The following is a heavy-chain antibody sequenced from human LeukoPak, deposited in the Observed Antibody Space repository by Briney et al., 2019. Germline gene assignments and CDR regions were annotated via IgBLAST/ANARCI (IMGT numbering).Heavy chain of an antibody. CDR2: ISGSGGST. J-gene: IGHJ4*02. D-gene: IGHD4-11*01. CDR1: GFIFSSYG. V-gene: IGHV3-23*01. Sequence: GGSLRLSCAASGFIFSSYGMSWVRQAPGKGLEWVSAISGSGGSTYYADSVKGRFTISRDNSKNTLYLQMNNLRAEDTAVYYCASEIQYAYYFDYWGQGTLVTVSS. CDR3: ASEIQYAYYFDY.